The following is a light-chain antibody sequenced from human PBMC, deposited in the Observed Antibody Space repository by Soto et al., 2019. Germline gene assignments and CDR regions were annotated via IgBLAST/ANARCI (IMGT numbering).Light chain of an antibody. CDR2: GAS. Sequence: EIQMTQSPSSLSASVGDRVTLTCRASQSISSYLNWYQQKPGKAPKFLIYGASTLHTGVPSRFSGSGSGTDFTLTISSLQSEDFAAYYCQQNNESPRTFGQGTKVEIK. V-gene: IGKV1-39*01. CDR1: QSISSY. J-gene: IGKJ2*02. CDR3: QQNNESPRT.